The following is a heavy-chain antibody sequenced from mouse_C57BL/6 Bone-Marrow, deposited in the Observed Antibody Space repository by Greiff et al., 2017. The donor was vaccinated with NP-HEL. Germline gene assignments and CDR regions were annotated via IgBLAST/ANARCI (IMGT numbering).Heavy chain of an antibody. CDR2: INPNNGGT. Sequence: VQLQQSGPELVKPGASVKISCKASGYTFTDYYMNWVKQSHGKSLEWIGDINPNNGGTSYNQKFKGKATLTVDKSSSTAYMELRSLTSEDSAVYYCARAGLLPDYFDYWGQGTTLTVSS. J-gene: IGHJ2*01. CDR3: ARAGLLPDYFDY. V-gene: IGHV1-26*01. D-gene: IGHD2-3*01. CDR1: GYTFTDYY.